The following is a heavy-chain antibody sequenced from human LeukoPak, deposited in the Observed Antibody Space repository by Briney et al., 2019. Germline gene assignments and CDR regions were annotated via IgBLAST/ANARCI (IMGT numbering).Heavy chain of an antibody. D-gene: IGHD3-16*01. CDR2: MYTGGTT. J-gene: IGHJ4*02. CDR1: GFTVSGTH. V-gene: IGHV3-53*01. CDR3: AKDEATSGGGLAS. Sequence: PGGSLRLSCAASGFTVSGTHMSWGRQAPGKGLDWVSAMYTGGTTYYADSVKGRFTISRDNSRNTLFLHMSSLRADDTAVYYCAKDEATSGGGLASWGQGTLVTVSS.